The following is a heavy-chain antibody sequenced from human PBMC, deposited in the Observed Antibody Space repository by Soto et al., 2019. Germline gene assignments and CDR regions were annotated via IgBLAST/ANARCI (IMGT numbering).Heavy chain of an antibody. V-gene: IGHV3-48*02. J-gene: IGHJ5*02. CDR3: ARDLGYCVSTSCYLFDP. CDR2: ISSSSSTK. Sequence: GSLRLSCAASGFTFSGYNMNWVRRAPGKGLEWVSYISSSSSTKYYADSVKGRFTISRDNPKNSLYLQMNSLRDEDTAVYYCARDLGYCVSTSCYLFDPWGQGTLVTVSS. D-gene: IGHD2-2*03. CDR1: GFTFSGYN.